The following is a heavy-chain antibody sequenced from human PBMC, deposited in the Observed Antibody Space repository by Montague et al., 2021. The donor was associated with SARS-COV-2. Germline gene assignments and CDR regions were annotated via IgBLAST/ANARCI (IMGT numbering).Heavy chain of an antibody. Sequence: SETLSLTCTVSGGSISSSGYYWGWIRQPPGKGLEWIGCIYYSGSTYYNPSLKSRVTISVDTSKNQFSLKLSSVTAADTAVYYCARAGRPQLVRLYGIDVWGQGTTVTVSS. CDR3: ARAGRPQLVRLYGIDV. J-gene: IGHJ6*02. D-gene: IGHD6-13*01. CDR1: GGSISSSGYY. V-gene: IGHV4-39*07. CDR2: IYYSGST.